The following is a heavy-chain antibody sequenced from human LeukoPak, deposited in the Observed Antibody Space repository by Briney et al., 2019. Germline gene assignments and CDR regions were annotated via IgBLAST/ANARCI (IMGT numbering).Heavy chain of an antibody. J-gene: IGHJ4*02. CDR3: ARDDSIAAAGTWFDY. CDR2: ITDYSGNT. CDR1: GYTFTSYG. V-gene: IGHV1-18*01. D-gene: IGHD6-13*01. Sequence: GASVEVSCKASGYTFTSYGISWVRQAPGQGLEWMGWITDYSGNTNYAQKFQGRVTMTTDTSTSTAYMELRSLRSDDTAVYYCARDDSIAAAGTWFDYWGQGTLVTVSS.